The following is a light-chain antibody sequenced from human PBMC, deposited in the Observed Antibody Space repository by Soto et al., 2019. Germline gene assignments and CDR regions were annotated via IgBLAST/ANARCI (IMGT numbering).Light chain of an antibody. CDR1: SSDVGGYNY. J-gene: IGLJ1*01. CDR2: DVS. CDR3: SSYTSSSTHYV. Sequence: QSALTQPASVSGSPGQSITISCTGTSSDVGGYNYVSWYQQHPGKAPKLMIYDVSNRPPGVSNRFSGSKSGNTASLTISELQAEDEADYYCSSYTSSSTHYVFGTGTKVTVL. V-gene: IGLV2-14*01.